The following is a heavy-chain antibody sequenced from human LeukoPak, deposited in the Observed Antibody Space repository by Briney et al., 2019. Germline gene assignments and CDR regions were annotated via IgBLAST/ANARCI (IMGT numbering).Heavy chain of an antibody. D-gene: IGHD3-9*01. V-gene: IGHV3-74*01. CDR2: INSDGSST. J-gene: IGHJ5*02. CDR1: GFTFSSYW. Sequence: PGGSLRLSCAASGFTFSSYWMHWVRQAPGKGRVWVSRINSDGSSTSYADSVKGRFTISRDNAKNTLYLQMNSLRAEDTAVYYCARARLVITGWFDPWGQGTLVTVSS. CDR3: ARARLVITGWFDP.